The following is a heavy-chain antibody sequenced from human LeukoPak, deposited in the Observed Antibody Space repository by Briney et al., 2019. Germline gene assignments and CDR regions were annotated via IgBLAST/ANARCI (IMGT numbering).Heavy chain of an antibody. Sequence: ASVKVSCKASGYTFTSYGISWVRQAPGQGLEWMGWISAYNGNTNYAQKLQGRVTMTTDTSTSTAYMELRSLRSDDTAVYYCARTEPIAAAGFFDYWGQGTLVTVSS. CDR2: ISAYNGNT. J-gene: IGHJ4*02. V-gene: IGHV1-18*01. D-gene: IGHD6-13*01. CDR3: ARTEPIAAAGFFDY. CDR1: GYTFTSYG.